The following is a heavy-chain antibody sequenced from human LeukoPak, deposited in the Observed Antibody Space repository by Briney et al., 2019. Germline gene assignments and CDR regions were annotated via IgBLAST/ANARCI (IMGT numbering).Heavy chain of an antibody. CDR2: INPNSGGT. CDR3: ARGRGGSDFDY. V-gene: IGHV1-2*02. CDR1: GYTFTGYY. Sequence: ASVKVSCKASGYTFTGYYMHWVRQAPGQGLEWMGWINPNSGGTNYAQKFQGRVTITRNTSISTAYMELSSLRSEDTAVYYCARGRGGSDFDYWGQGTLVTVSS. D-gene: IGHD3-16*01. J-gene: IGHJ4*02.